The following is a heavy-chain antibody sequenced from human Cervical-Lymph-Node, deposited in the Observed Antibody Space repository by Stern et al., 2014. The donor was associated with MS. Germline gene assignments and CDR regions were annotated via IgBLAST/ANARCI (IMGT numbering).Heavy chain of an antibody. V-gene: IGHV3-74*01. J-gene: IGHJ5*02. Sequence: EVQLVESGGGLVQPGGSLRLSLVASGFSLISSWMNGVRQVPGKGLEWVSRVDHGGSGTAYADSVRGRFTISRDNAKNTVDLQMNSLRVEDTAVYYCLTDLACGQGTLVTVSS. CDR1: GFSLISSW. CDR2: VDHGGSGT. CDR3: LTDLA. D-gene: IGHD7-27*01.